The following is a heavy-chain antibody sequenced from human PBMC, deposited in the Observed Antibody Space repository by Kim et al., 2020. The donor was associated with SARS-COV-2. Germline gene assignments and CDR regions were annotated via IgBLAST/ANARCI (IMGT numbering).Heavy chain of an antibody. Sequence: SETLSLTCAVSGGSISSSNWWSWVRQPPGKGLEWIGEIYHSGSTNYNPSLKSRVTISVDKSKNQFSLKLSSVTAADTAVYYCAREAQTRITMVRGVTNYFDYWGQGTLVTVSS. V-gene: IGHV4-4*02. CDR3: AREAQTRITMVRGVTNYFDY. CDR1: GGSISSSNW. J-gene: IGHJ4*02. D-gene: IGHD3-10*01. CDR2: IYHSGST.